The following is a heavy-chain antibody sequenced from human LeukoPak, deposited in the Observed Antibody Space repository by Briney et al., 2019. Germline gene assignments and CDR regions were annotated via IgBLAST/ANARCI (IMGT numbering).Heavy chain of an antibody. V-gene: IGHV4-31*03. CDR3: ARADYLDSSGYFGKFEY. D-gene: IGHD3-22*01. Sequence: PSQTLSLTCTVSGGSISGGGHYWSWIRQHPGKGLEWIGNIYYSGNTYYNPSLKSRVTISVDTSKNQFSLKLSSVTAADTAVYYCARADYLDSSGYFGKFEYWGQGTLVTVSS. CDR1: GGSISGGGHY. J-gene: IGHJ4*02. CDR2: IYYSGNT.